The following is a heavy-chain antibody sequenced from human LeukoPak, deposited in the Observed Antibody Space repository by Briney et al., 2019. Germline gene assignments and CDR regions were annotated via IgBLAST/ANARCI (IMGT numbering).Heavy chain of an antibody. Sequence: GRSLRLSCAASGFTFDDYAMHWVRQAPGKGLEWVSGISWNSGSIGYADSVKGRSTISRDNAKNSLYLQMNSLRAEDTALYYCAKDTAMVLTFDGNYFDLWGRGTLVTVSS. D-gene: IGHD5-18*01. V-gene: IGHV3-9*01. CDR1: GFTFDDYA. CDR2: ISWNSGSI. CDR3: AKDTAMVLTFDGNYFDL. J-gene: IGHJ2*01.